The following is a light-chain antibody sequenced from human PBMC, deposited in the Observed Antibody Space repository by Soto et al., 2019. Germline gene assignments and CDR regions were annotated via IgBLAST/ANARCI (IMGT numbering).Light chain of an antibody. CDR3: QQRSKWPIT. V-gene: IGKV3-11*01. J-gene: IGKJ5*01. CDR1: QSISNY. Sequence: EILFTQSPATLSLSPGERATLTCRASQSISNYIAWYQQKPGQSPRILIYDASNRDTGIPARFSGSESGTDFTLTISRLETEDFEVYYCQQRSKWPITFGQGTRLEIK. CDR2: DAS.